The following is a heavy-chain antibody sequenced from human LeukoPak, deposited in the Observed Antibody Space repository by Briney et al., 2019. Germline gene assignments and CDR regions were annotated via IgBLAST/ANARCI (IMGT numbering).Heavy chain of an antibody. J-gene: IGHJ4*02. V-gene: IGHV1-2*02. CDR1: GYTFTGYY. CDR2: ITPNSGRT. D-gene: IGHD6-6*01. CDR3: ATVEYSTSAIDY. Sequence: ASVKVSCKACGYTFTGYYMHEVGQAPGQGLEGMGWITPNSGRTNYTQKFQGRVTITRDPSISPAYLELSRLTSDDTAVYHCATVEYSTSAIDYSGQATLPTVPS.